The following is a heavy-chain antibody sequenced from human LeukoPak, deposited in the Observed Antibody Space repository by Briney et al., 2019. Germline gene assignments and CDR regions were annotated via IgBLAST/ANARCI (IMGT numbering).Heavy chain of an antibody. CDR2: ISNSAI. Sequence: GGSLRLSCAASGFTFSSYSMNWVRQAPGKGLEWVSYISNSAIYYADSLKGRFTISRDNAKNSLYLQMNSLRDEDTAVYYCARDTDXXXXYWG. D-gene: IGHD4-11*01. CDR1: GFTFSSYS. CDR3: ARDTDXXXXY. J-gene: IGHJ4*01. V-gene: IGHV3-48*02.